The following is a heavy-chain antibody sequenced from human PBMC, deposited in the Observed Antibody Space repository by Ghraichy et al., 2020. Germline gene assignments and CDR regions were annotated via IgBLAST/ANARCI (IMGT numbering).Heavy chain of an antibody. J-gene: IGHJ6*02. CDR1: GYTFTGYY. CDR2: INPNSGGT. Sequence: ASVKVSCKASGYTFTGYYMHWVRQAPGQGLEWMGWINPNSGGTNYAQKFQGWVTMTRDTSISTAYMELSRLRSDDTAVYYCARDMGYSSGPMDYYYGMDVWGQGTTVTVSS. D-gene: IGHD6-19*01. CDR3: ARDMGYSSGPMDYYYGMDV. V-gene: IGHV1-2*04.